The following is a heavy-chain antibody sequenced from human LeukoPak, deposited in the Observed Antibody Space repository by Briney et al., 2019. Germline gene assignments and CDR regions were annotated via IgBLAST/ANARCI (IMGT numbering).Heavy chain of an antibody. Sequence: PGGSLRLSCAASGFTFSSFEMTWVRQAPGKGLEWVSYLSGSGTTIYYADSVKGRFTISRDNSKNTLYLQMNSLRAEDTAVYYCARALSYYDSSGYLDLDYWGQGTLVTVSS. CDR1: GFTFSSFE. V-gene: IGHV3-48*03. D-gene: IGHD3-22*01. CDR2: LSGSGTTI. CDR3: ARALSYYDSSGYLDLDY. J-gene: IGHJ4*02.